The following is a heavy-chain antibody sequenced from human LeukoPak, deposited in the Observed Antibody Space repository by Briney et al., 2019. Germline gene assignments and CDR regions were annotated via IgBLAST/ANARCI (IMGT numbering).Heavy chain of an antibody. CDR3: ARSYYDSSGYYLW. D-gene: IGHD3-22*01. Sequence: SVKVSCKASGGTFSSYAISWVRQAPGQGLEWMGRIIPILGIANYAQKFQGRVTITAGKSTSTAYMELSSLRSEDTAVYYCARSYYDSSGYYLWWGQGTLVTVSS. CDR2: IIPILGIA. V-gene: IGHV1-69*04. CDR1: GGTFSSYA. J-gene: IGHJ4*02.